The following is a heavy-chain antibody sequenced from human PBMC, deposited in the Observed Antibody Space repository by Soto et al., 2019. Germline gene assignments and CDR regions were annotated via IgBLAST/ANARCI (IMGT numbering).Heavy chain of an antibody. J-gene: IGHJ4*02. CDR1: GGTFSSYT. CDR2: IIPILGIA. V-gene: IGHV1-69*04. Sequence: SVKVSCKASGGTFSSYTISWVRQAPGQGLEWMGRIIPILGIANYAQKFQGRVTITADKSTSTAYMELSSLRSEDTAVYYCARDHYCSGGRCYPTSPYDWGQGTLVTVSS. D-gene: IGHD2-15*01. CDR3: ARDHYCSGGRCYPTSPYD.